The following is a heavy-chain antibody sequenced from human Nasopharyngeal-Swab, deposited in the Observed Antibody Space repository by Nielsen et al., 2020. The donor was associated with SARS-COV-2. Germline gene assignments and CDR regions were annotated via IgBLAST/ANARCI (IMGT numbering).Heavy chain of an antibody. D-gene: IGHD3-22*01. CDR1: GGSISRRRNY. Sequence: AETLSLTCTVSGGSISRRRNYGGWSRQPPGKGLEWIGITYYSGSTYYNPSLKSRVTISVDPSKNHFSLKLSSVTAADTAVYYCARGASEVVVIVWFDPWGQGTLVTVSS. V-gene: IGHV4-39*07. J-gene: IGHJ5*02. CDR2: TYYSGST. CDR3: ARGASEVVVIVWFDP.